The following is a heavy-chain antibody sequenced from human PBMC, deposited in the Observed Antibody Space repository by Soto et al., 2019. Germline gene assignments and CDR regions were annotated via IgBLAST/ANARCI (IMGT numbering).Heavy chain of an antibody. D-gene: IGHD1-26*01. CDR1: GFTVSSYG. V-gene: IGHV3-30*18. J-gene: IGHJ6*02. Sequence: GPLRLGCAVSGFTVSSYGRTWVRQAPGKGLEWVGVIQQNGSNKYYADVVKGRIIISRDNYKHTLYLQMNSLRAEDTAVYYCAKDVVVGATTRLGDYYYYGMDVWGQGTTVTVSS. CDR2: IQQNGSNK. CDR3: AKDVVVGATTRLGDYYYYGMDV.